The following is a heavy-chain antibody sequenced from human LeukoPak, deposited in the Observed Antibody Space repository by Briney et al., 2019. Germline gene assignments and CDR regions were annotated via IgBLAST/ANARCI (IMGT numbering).Heavy chain of an antibody. Sequence: GGSLRLSCAASGFTFSSYAMSWVRQAPGKGLEWVSAISGSGGSTYYADSVKGRFTISRDNSKNTLYLQMNSLRAEDTAVYYCARGALYCSSTSCSLDYWGQGTLVTVSS. D-gene: IGHD2-2*01. CDR2: ISGSGGST. J-gene: IGHJ4*02. CDR3: ARGALYCSSTSCSLDY. V-gene: IGHV3-23*01. CDR1: GFTFSSYA.